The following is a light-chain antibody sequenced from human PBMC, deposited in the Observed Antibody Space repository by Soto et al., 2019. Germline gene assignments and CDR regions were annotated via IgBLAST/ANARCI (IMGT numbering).Light chain of an antibody. CDR3: QQYSDSVGT. CDR2: STS. V-gene: IGKV3-20*01. CDR1: QSVGDTY. J-gene: IGKJ1*01. Sequence: EIVLTHSPCTLSLSPGERATLSCRASQSVGDTYLAWYQQKPGQAPRLLMYSTSIRATGIPDRFSGSGSGTDFTLTISRLEPEDFAVYYCQQYSDSVGTFGQGTKVDIK.